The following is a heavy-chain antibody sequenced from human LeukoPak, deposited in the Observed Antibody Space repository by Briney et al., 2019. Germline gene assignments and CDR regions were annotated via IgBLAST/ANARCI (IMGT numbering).Heavy chain of an antibody. V-gene: IGHV3-23*01. CDR2: IIDSGGST. J-gene: IGHJ4*02. D-gene: IGHD4-17*01. CDR1: GFTFSSYG. Sequence: GGSLRLSCAASGFTFSSYGMTWVRQAPGKGLQWVSVIIDSGGSTYYADSVKGRFTISRDNSKNTLYLQMNSLRAEDTAVYYCAKLLNDYGDYYFDYWGQGTLVTVSS. CDR3: AKLLNDYGDYYFDY.